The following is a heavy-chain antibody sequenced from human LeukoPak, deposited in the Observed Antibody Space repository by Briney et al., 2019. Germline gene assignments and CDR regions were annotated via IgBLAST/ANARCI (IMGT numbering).Heavy chain of an antibody. D-gene: IGHD3-9*01. J-gene: IGHJ4*02. V-gene: IGHV3-30*04. CDR1: EFTFSSYA. Sequence: GGSLRLSCAASEFTFSSYAMHWVRQAPGKGLEWVAVISYDGSNKYYGDSVRGRFTISRDNPNNMVYLQMNSLRAEDTAVYYCASGGYDILTASGYWGQGTLVTVSS. CDR3: ASGGYDILTASGY. CDR2: ISYDGSNK.